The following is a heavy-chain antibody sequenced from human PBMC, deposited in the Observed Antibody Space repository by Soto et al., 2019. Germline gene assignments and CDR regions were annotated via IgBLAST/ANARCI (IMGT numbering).Heavy chain of an antibody. Sequence: EVQFLESGGGLVQPGGCLRLSCAASGDTISNYAMNRVRQAPGKGLEWVSGISLSGSSTYYADSVKGRFTISRDNSKNTLFLQMNSLTAEDTAVYYCAKGSWVHHGSEGGNWLDPWGQGTLVTVSS. CDR2: ISLSGSST. D-gene: IGHD3-10*01. CDR3: AKGSWVHHGSEGGNWLDP. V-gene: IGHV3-23*01. CDR1: GDTISNYA. J-gene: IGHJ5*02.